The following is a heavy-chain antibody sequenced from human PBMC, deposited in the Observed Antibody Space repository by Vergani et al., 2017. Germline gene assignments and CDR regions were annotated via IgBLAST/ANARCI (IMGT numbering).Heavy chain of an antibody. V-gene: IGHV4-34*01. J-gene: IGHJ6*03. CDR1: GGSFSGYY. CDR2: INHSGST. CDR3: ARLKQLRAGYYYYYMDV. Sequence: QVQLQQWGAGLLKPSETLSLTCAVYGGSFSGYYWSWIRQPPGKGLEWIGEINHSGSTNYNPSLKSRVTISVDTSKNQFSLKRSCVTAADTAVYYCARLKQLRAGYYYYYMDVWGKGTTVTVSS. D-gene: IGHD5-12*01.